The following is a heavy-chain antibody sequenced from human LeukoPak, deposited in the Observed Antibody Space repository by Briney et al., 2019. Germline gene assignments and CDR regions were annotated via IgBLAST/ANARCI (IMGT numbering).Heavy chain of an antibody. CDR2: INHVGST. V-gene: IGHV4-34*01. D-gene: IGHD5-12*01. J-gene: IGHJ6*03. CDR1: GGPFSGYY. Sequence: SETLSLTCAVYGGPFSGYYWSWIRQPPGKGLEWIGEINHVGSTKYNPSLRSRVTISVDTSRKRFSLGLSSVAAADTAIYYCARPVYGYSGYDSYYYYMDVWGKGTTVTVSS. CDR3: ARPVYGYSGYDSYYYYMDV.